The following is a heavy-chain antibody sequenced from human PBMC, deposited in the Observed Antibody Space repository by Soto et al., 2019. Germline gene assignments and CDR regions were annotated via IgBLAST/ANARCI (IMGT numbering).Heavy chain of an antibody. J-gene: IGHJ4*02. D-gene: IGHD5-12*01. CDR1: GYTFTTYS. CDR2: ISVHSGST. V-gene: IGHV1-18*04. Sequence: QVHLLQSGAEVKKPGASVKVSCKTSGYTFTTYSITWVRQAPGQGLEWLGWISVHSGSTKFLQKLRGRVTMTTDTSTNTAYLELRSLRSDDTAVYYCARERQGRYEYWGQGTLVSVSS. CDR3: ARERQGRYEY.